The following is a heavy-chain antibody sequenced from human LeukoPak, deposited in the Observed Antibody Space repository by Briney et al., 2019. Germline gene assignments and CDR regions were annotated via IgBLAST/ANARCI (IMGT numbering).Heavy chain of an antibody. CDR2: IYYSGST. D-gene: IGHD2-2*01. CDR3: ARGPNTSSHYYYYMDV. CDR1: GGSISSGDYY. J-gene: IGHJ6*03. V-gene: IGHV4-30-4*08. Sequence: SQTLSLTCTVSGGSISSGDYYWSWIRQPPGKGLEWIGYIYYSGSTYYNPSLKSRVTISVDTSKNQFSLKLSSVTAADTAVYYCARGPNTSSHYYYYMDVWRRGTTVTVSS.